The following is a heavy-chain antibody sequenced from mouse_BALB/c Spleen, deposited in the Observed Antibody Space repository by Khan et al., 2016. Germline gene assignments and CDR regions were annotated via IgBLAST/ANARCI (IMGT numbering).Heavy chain of an antibody. V-gene: IGHV9-2-1*01. CDR3: AINYYDRSLFDV. CDR1: GYTFTDFS. J-gene: IGHJ1*01. Sequence: QIQLVQSGPELKKPGETVKISCRASGYTFTDFSMHWVKQTPGKGLKWMGWINTETGEPAYADDFKGRFAFSLETSASTAYLQINNLKKEDTATCFYAINYYDRSLFDVGGAGTTVTVSS. CDR2: INTETGEP. D-gene: IGHD1-1*01.